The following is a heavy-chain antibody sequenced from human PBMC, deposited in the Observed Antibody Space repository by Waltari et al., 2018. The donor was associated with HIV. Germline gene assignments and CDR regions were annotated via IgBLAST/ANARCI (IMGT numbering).Heavy chain of an antibody. Sequence: QVQLQESGPGLVKPSETLSLTCTVPGGPIRSYYWSWIRQPAGKGLEWIGRIYTSESTNYNPSLKSRVTMSVDTSKNQFSLKLSSVTAADTAVYYCARAYLGWSSNWFDPWGQGTLVTVSS. CDR3: ARAYLGWSSNWFDP. V-gene: IGHV4-4*07. J-gene: IGHJ5*02. CDR1: GGPIRSYY. CDR2: IYTSEST. D-gene: IGHD7-27*01.